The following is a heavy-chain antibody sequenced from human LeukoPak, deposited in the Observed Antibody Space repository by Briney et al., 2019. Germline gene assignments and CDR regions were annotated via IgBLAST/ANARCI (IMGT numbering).Heavy chain of an antibody. J-gene: IGHJ4*02. Sequence: SETLSLTCTVSGYSISSGYYWGWIRQPPGKGLEWIGSIYHSGSTYYNPSLKSRVTISVDTSKNQFSLKLSSVTAADTAVYYCARVLGVVTANLDYWGQGTLVTVSS. CDR3: ARVLGVVTANLDY. D-gene: IGHD2-21*02. CDR2: IYHSGST. V-gene: IGHV4-38-2*02. CDR1: GYSISSGYY.